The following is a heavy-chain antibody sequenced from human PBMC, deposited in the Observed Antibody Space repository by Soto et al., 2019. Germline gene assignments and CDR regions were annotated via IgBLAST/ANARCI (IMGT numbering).Heavy chain of an antibody. D-gene: IGHD3-22*01. J-gene: IGHJ4*02. V-gene: IGHV3-23*01. CDR3: AKVRAMIVGDLDY. CDR1: GFSFSNYA. Sequence: EVQLLESGGGLVQPGGSLRLSCAASGFSFSNYAMTWVRQAPGKGLEWVSSISGSGASTYYADSVKGRFTISRDNSKHTLFLQMNSLTAEDTAVYYCAKVRAMIVGDLDYWGQGTLVTVSS. CDR2: ISGSGAST.